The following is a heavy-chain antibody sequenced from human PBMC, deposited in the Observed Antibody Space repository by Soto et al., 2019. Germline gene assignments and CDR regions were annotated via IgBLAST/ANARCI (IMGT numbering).Heavy chain of an antibody. CDR3: ARWGATGGLDV. CDR1: GSTSMSYV. D-gene: IGHD3-16*01. V-gene: IGHV3-30*19. CDR2: TSYDGSDK. Sequence: QVQLVESGGGVVQPGTSLRVSCVGSGSTSMSYVIHWVRQAPGKGLEWVALTSYDGSDKYYDDSVRGRFTISRDNSRNTVDLQMDSLRLEDTALYYCARWGATGGLDVWGQGTLVSVSS. J-gene: IGHJ1*01.